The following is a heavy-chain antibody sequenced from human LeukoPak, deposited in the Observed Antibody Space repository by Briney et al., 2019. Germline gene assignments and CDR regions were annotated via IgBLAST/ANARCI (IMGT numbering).Heavy chain of an antibody. V-gene: IGHV4-59*01. D-gene: IGHD1-26*01. CDR1: GGSITGYY. J-gene: IGHJ3*02. Sequence: SETLSLTCTVPGGSITGYYWSWIRQPPGKRLEWIGYIYYSGSTNYNPSLQSRVIISVDTSRNQFSLKLSSVTAADTAVYYCARMSFSGNYPDAFDIWGQGTMVTVSS. CDR2: IYYSGST. CDR3: ARMSFSGNYPDAFDI.